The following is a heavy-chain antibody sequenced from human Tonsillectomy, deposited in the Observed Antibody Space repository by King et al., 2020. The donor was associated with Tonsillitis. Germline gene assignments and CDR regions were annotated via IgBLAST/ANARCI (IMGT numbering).Heavy chain of an antibody. CDR1: GFTFSSYG. V-gene: IGHV3-30*03. J-gene: IGHJ4*02. D-gene: IGHD3-3*01. CDR3: ARDGASASYYDFWSGYPAYFAY. CDR2: ISYDGSNK. Sequence: VQLVESGGGVVQPGRSLRLSCAASGFTFSSYGMHWVRQAPGKGLEWVAVISYDGSNKYYADSVKGRFTISRDNSKNTLYLQMNSLRADDTAVYYCARDGASASYYDFWSGYPAYFAYWAQGTLVTVSS.